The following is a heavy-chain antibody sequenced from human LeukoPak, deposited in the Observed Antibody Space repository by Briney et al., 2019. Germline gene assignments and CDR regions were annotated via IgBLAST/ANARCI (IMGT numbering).Heavy chain of an antibody. J-gene: IGHJ4*02. CDR3: ATRRSGSHPYY. CDR2: IFYSGSI. CDR1: GASVSSNSYY. V-gene: IGHV4-39*01. D-gene: IGHD1-26*01. Sequence: SGTLPLTCTVSGASVSSNSYYWEWIRQPPGKGLEWVGSIFYSGSISYNPSLKSRVTMSVDTSKNQFSLRLSSVTATDTAVYYCATRRSGSHPYYWGQGTLVTVSS.